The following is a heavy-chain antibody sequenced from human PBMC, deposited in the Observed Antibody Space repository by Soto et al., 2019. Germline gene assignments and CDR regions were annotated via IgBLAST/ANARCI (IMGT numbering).Heavy chain of an antibody. D-gene: IGHD4-4*01. CDR3: ARDNITVSIRYNLFDP. J-gene: IGHJ5*02. Sequence: AGGSLRLSCAASGFTFSSYSMNWVRQAPGKGLEWVSYISSSSSTIYYADSVKGRFTISRDNAKNSLYLQMNSLRDEDTAVYYCARDNITVSIRYNLFDPWGQGTLVTVSS. V-gene: IGHV3-48*02. CDR1: GFTFSSYS. CDR2: ISSSSSTI.